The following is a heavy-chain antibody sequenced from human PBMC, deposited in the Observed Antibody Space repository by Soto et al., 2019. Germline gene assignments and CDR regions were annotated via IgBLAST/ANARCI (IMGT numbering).Heavy chain of an antibody. Sequence: GGFLRLSCTASGFTFTSYGMGWVRQAPGKGLQWVSTIRGDGGQTHYTDSVKGRFSISRDNSKNTVYLQMDSLRAEDTAMYLCARDVGLDSDDFFAYWGQGTQVTVSS. CDR3: ARDVGLDSDDFFAY. D-gene: IGHD3-9*01. J-gene: IGHJ4*02. CDR1: GFTFTSYG. V-gene: IGHV3-23*01. CDR2: IRGDGGQT.